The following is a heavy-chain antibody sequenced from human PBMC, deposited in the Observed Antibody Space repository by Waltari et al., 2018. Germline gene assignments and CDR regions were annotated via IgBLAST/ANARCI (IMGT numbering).Heavy chain of an antibody. J-gene: IGHJ4*02. CDR2: INHSGST. CDR3: ARQGSVDWNYGKRLYYFDY. D-gene: IGHD1-7*01. CDR1: GGSFRGYY. V-gene: IGHV4-34*01. Sequence: QVQLQQWGAGLLKPSETLSLTCAVYGGSFRGYYWSWIRQPPGKGLEWIGEINHSGSTNYNPSLKIRVTISVDTSKNQFSLKLSSVTAADTAVYNCARQGSVDWNYGKRLYYFDYWGQGTLVTVSS.